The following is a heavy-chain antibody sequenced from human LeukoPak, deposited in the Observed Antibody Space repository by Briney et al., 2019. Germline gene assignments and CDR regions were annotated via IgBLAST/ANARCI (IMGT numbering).Heavy chain of an antibody. J-gene: IGHJ5*02. CDR3: ASSPYSSSWYGYNWFDP. D-gene: IGHD6-13*01. V-gene: IGHV6-1*01. Sequence: SQTLSLTCAISGDSVSSNSAAWNWIRQSPSRGLEWLGRTYYRSKWYNDYAVSVQSRITINPDTSNNQFSLQLNSVTPEDTAVYYCASSPYSSSWYGYNWFDPWGQGTLVTVSS. CDR2: TYYRSKWYN. CDR1: GDSVSSNSAA.